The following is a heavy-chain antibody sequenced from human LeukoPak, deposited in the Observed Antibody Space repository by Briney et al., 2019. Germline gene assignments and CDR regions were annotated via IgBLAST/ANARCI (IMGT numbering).Heavy chain of an antibody. D-gene: IGHD6-13*01. J-gene: IGHJ4*02. V-gene: IGHV1-18*01. CDR1: GYTFTSCG. CDR2: ISAYNGNT. CDR3: ARDLNRAAAGSSGY. Sequence: ASVKVSCKASGYTFTSCGISWVRQAPGQGLEWMGWISAYNGNTNYAQKLQGRVTMTTDTSTSTAYMELSSLRSEDTAVYYCARDLNRAAAGSSGYWGQGTLVTVSS.